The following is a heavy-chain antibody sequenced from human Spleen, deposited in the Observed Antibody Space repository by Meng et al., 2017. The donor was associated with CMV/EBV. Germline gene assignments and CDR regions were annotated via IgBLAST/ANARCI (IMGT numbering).Heavy chain of an antibody. CDR2: ISSSGSTI. CDR1: GFTFSAYY. V-gene: IGHV3-11*01. Sequence: WAASGFTFSAYYILWIRQAPGKGLDWISYISSSGSTIYYADSVKGRFTVSRDNAKKLLYLQMNSLRAEDTAVYYCARDRYYGSGTYYYWGQGTLVTVSS. J-gene: IGHJ4*02. CDR3: ARDRYYGSGTYYY. D-gene: IGHD3-10*01.